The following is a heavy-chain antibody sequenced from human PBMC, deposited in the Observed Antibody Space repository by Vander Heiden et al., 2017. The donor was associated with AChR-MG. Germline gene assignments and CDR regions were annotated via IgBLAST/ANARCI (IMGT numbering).Heavy chain of an antibody. V-gene: IGHV3-7*01. D-gene: IGHD3-22*01. CDR3: VRLYPYFEDSKYRPFEI. CDR1: GLPLIHTW. CDR2: IKQDESGK. J-gene: IGHJ3*02. Sequence: EVQLVASGGGLVRPGGTLPLSCAAPGLPLIHTWMRWARPAPGQGPEWVATIKQDESGKVYVDSVKGRFTISRDNAKNSLYLQMNSLRAEDTAVYYCVRLYPYFEDSKYRPFEIWGQGTVVTVSS.